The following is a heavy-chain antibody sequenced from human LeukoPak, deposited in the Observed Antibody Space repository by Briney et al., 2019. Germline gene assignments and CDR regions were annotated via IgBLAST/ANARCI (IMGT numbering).Heavy chain of an antibody. CDR1: GYTFTNYG. D-gene: IGHD3-10*01. V-gene: IGHV1-18*04. CDR2: VNVYNGKR. Sequence: SVKVSCKASGYTFTNYGISWVRQAPGQGLEWMMWVNVYNGKREYAQKFQGRVTLTTDTSTTTAYMELRSLRFDDTAVYYCARTGPDYYGSGSYPLHYYGMDFWGQGTTVTVAS. J-gene: IGHJ6*02. CDR3: ARTGPDYYGSGSYPLHYYGMDF.